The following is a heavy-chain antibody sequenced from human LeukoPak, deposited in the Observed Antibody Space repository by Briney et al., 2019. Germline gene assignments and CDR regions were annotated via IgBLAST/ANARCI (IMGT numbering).Heavy chain of an antibody. CDR3: ARDQGSIVGALFYYYYGMDV. CDR1: GGTFSSYA. Sequence: ASVKVSCKASGGTFSSYAISWVRQAPGQGLEWMGRIIPIFGIANYAQKFQGRVTITADKSTSTAYVELSSLRSEDTAVYYCARDQGSIVGALFYYYYGMDVWGQGTTVTVSS. J-gene: IGHJ6*02. D-gene: IGHD1-26*01. V-gene: IGHV1-69*04. CDR2: IIPIFGIA.